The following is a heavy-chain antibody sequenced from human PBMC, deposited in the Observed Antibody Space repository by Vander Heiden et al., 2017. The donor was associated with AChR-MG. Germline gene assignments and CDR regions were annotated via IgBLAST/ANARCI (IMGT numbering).Heavy chain of an antibody. CDR3: ARDGSKRWLQFRASYNWFDP. Sequence: EVQLLEPGGGLVQPGAALRLSCAACGFTFSSYSMTWVRQAPGKGLEWVSYISSSSSTIYYADSVKGRFTISRDNAKNSLYLQMNSLRDEDTAVYYCARDGSKRWLQFRASYNWFDPWGQGTLVTVSS. D-gene: IGHD5-12*01. V-gene: IGHV3-48*02. J-gene: IGHJ5*02. CDR1: GFTFSSYS. CDR2: ISSSSSTI.